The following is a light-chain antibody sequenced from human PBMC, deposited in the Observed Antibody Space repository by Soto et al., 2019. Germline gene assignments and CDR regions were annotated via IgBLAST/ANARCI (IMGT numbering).Light chain of an antibody. V-gene: IGKV1-9*01. CDR3: HHLNSYPPYVT. Sequence: IQLAQSPSSLSASVGDRITITCWASQGISTYLAWYQQKPGMAPKLLIYDAVTLHTGVPSRFGGSGSGTDFTLTISSLQHEDFGTYYCHHLNSYPPYVTCCPGTKVDVK. CDR2: DAV. CDR1: QGISTY. J-gene: IGKJ3*01.